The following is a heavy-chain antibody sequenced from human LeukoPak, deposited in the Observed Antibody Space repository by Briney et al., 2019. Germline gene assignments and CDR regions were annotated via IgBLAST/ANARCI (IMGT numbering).Heavy chain of an antibody. CDR3: ARDPEYSDN. CDR2: ITSSVDYI. CDR1: GFIFGDFY. V-gene: IGHV3-11*01. D-gene: IGHD1-1*01. Sequence: PGGSLRLSCVGSGFIFGDFYMNWIRQAPGKGLEWISFITSSVDYIYYADSVKGRFTAFRDNAKNSLYLQMNSLRAEDTAVYFCARDPEYSDNWGQGTLVSVAS. J-gene: IGHJ4*02.